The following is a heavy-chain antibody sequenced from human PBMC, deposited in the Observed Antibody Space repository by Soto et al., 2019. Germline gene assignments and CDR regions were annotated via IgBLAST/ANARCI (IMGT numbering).Heavy chain of an antibody. CDR3: ATTYSTNWPNHDY. V-gene: IGHV3-21*01. CDR2: ISGSSNYI. J-gene: IGHJ4*02. Sequence: EVQLVESGGGLVKPGGSLRLSCAASGFTFNRYAMNWVRQAPGKGLEWVSSISGSSNYIHYADSVKGRFTISRDNAKNSLFLQMNSLRADDTAVYYCATTYSTNWPNHDYWGQGTLVTVSS. D-gene: IGHD2-2*01. CDR1: GFTFNRYA.